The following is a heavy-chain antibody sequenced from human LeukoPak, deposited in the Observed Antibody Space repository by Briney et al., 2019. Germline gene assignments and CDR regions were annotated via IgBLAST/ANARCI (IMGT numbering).Heavy chain of an antibody. D-gene: IGHD3-3*01. V-gene: IGHV4-4*08. CDR1: GGPISDYY. CDR2: IYTSGST. CDR3: ARGLRFLEWLLPHDAFDI. Sequence: KPSETLSLTCTVSGGPISDYYWSWIRQPPGKGLEWIGRIYTSGSTNYNPSLKSRVTISVDTSKNQFSLKLSSVTAADTAVYYCARGLRFLEWLLPHDAFDIWGQGTMVTVSS. J-gene: IGHJ3*02.